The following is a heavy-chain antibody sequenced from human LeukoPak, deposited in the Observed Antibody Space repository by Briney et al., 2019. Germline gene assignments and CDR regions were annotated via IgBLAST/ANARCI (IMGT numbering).Heavy chain of an antibody. Sequence: SETLSLTCTVSGGSISSYYWSWIRQPPGKGLEWIGYIYTSGSTNYNPSLKSRVTISVDTSKNQFSLKLSSVTAADTAVYYCARYSGSYGHAYWGQGTLVTVSS. CDR2: IYTSGST. D-gene: IGHD1-26*01. CDR3: ARYSGSYGHAY. CDR1: GGSISSYY. J-gene: IGHJ4*02. V-gene: IGHV4-4*09.